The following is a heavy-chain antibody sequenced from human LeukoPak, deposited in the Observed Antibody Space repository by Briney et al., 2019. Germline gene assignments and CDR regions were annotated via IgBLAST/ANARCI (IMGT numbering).Heavy chain of an antibody. V-gene: IGHV1-18*01. CDR3: ARDYYDSSGYYADDAFDI. Sequence: GASVTVSCKASGYTFTSYGISWVRQAPGQGLEWMGWISAYNGNTNYAQKLQGRVTMTTDISTSTAYMELRSLRSDDTAVYYCARDYYDSSGYYADDAFDIWGQGTMVTVSS. J-gene: IGHJ3*02. D-gene: IGHD3-22*01. CDR1: GYTFTSYG. CDR2: ISAYNGNT.